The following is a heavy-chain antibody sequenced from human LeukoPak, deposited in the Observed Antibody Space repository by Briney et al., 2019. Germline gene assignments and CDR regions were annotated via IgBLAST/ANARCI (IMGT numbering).Heavy chain of an antibody. J-gene: IGHJ4*02. V-gene: IGHV3-48*01. D-gene: IGHD1-26*01. Sequence: GGSLRLSCAASGFTFSSYSMTWVRQAPGKGLEWVSYISSSSSTIYYADSVKGRFTISRDNAKNSLYLQMNSLRAEDTAVYYCARGRYSGSYLVDYWGQGTLVTVSS. CDR3: ARGRYSGSYLVDY. CDR2: ISSSSSTI. CDR1: GFTFSSYS.